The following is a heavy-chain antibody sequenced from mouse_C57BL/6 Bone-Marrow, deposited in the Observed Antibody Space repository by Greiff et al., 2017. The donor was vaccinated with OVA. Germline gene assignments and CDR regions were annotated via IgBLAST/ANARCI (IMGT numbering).Heavy chain of an antibody. CDR1: GYTFTEYT. V-gene: IGHV1-62-2*01. J-gene: IGHJ4*01. CDR2: FYPGSGSI. Sequence: VMLVESGAELVKPGASVKLSCKASGYTFTEYTIHWVKQRSGQGLEWIGWFYPGSGSIKYNEKFKDKATLTADKSSSTVYMELSRLTSEDSAVYFCARHEGGGYAMDYWGQGTSVTVSS. CDR3: ARHEGGGYAMDY.